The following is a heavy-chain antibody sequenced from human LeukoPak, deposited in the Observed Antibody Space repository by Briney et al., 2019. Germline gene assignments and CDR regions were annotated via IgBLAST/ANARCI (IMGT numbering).Heavy chain of an antibody. V-gene: IGHV4-59*11. J-gene: IGHJ4*02. D-gene: IGHD3/OR15-3a*01. CDR1: GGSINSHY. CDR3: ARYGEFSTGYSASSPRHYFDH. Sequence: PSETLSLTCTVSGGSINSHYWSWIRQPPGKGLECIGHIYYTGSTYYKPSLESRVPISVATAKNQISMKLSSVTAADTAVYYCARYGEFSTGYSASSPRHYFDHWGQGTLVTVSS. CDR2: IYYTGST.